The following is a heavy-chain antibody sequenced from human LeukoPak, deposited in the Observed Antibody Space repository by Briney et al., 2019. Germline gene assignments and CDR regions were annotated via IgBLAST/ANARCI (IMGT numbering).Heavy chain of an antibody. CDR1: GSTFSGYA. J-gene: IGHJ4*02. CDR3: AKGPKYSSRYPDY. D-gene: IGHD6-6*01. CDR2: ISGSGGST. Sequence: GGSLRLSCAASGSTFSGYAMSWVRQAPGKGLEWVSAISGSGGSTYYADSVKGRFTISRDNSKNTLYLQMNSLRAEDTAVYYCAKGPKYSSRYPDYWGQGTLVTVSS. V-gene: IGHV3-23*01.